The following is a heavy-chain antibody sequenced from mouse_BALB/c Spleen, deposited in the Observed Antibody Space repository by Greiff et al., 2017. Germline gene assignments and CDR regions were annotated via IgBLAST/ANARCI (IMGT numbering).Heavy chain of an antibody. J-gene: IGHJ1*01. D-gene: IGHD1-1*01. CDR1: GFNIKDTY. Sequence: EVKVVESGAELVKPGASVKLSCTASGFNIKDTYMHWVKQRPEQGLEWIGRIDPANGNTKYDPKFQGKATITADTSSNTAYLQLSSLTSEDTAVYYCARPSITTVGGYFDVWGAETTVTVSS. CDR2: IDPANGNT. CDR3: ARPSITTVGGYFDV. V-gene: IGHV14-3*02.